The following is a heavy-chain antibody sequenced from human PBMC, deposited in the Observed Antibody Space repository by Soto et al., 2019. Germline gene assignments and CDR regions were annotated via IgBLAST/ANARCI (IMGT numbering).Heavy chain of an antibody. Sequence: SLRLSCAASGFTFSSYVMYWVRQAPGKGLEWVAVISYDGNNKYYADSVKGRLTISRDNSKNTVYLQTSNLRAEDTAVYFCARDGGTYYFDYWGQGTLVTVSS. CDR3: ARDGGTYYFDY. V-gene: IGHV3-30*04. D-gene: IGHD1-26*01. CDR1: GFTFSSYV. CDR2: ISYDGNNK. J-gene: IGHJ4*02.